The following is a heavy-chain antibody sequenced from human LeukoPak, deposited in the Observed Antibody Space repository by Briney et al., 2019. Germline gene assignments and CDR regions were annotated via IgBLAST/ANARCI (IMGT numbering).Heavy chain of an antibody. Sequence: GGSLRLSCAASGFTFSSYGMSWVRQAPGKGLEWVSAISGSGGSTYYADSVKGRFTISRDNSKNSLYLQMNSLRAADTAVYYCAKSPESSSSSFDYWGQGNLVTVSP. V-gene: IGHV3-23*01. J-gene: IGHJ4*02. D-gene: IGHD6-6*01. CDR1: GFTFSSYG. CDR3: AKSPESSSSSFDY. CDR2: ISGSGGST.